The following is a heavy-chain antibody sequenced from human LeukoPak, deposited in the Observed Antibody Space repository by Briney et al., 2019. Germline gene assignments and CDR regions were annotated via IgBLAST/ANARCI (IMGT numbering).Heavy chain of an antibody. J-gene: IGHJ4*02. CDR3: ARDYYDSSASATFDY. CDR2: IASDTTYI. CDR1: GFTFDTYT. Sequence: PGGSLRLSCEASGFTFDTYTVNWVRQAPGKGLGWVSSIASDTTYIKYADSVKGRFTVSRGNAKNSVFLEMKSLRADDTAIYFCARDYYDSSASATFDYWGRGTLVTVSS. D-gene: IGHD3-22*01. V-gene: IGHV3-21*06.